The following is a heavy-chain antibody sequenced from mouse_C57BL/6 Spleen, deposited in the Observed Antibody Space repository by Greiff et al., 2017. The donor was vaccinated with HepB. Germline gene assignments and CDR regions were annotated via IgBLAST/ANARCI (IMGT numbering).Heavy chain of an antibody. D-gene: IGHD2-5*01. V-gene: IGHV14-1*01. J-gene: IGHJ4*01. CDR1: GYTFTSYY. CDR2: IDPEDGDT. CDR3: TTHYSNRGYAMDY. Sequence: VQLQQPGAELVKPGASVKLSCKASGYTFTSYYMHWVKQRPEQGLEWIGRIDPEDGDTEYAPKFQGKATMTADTSSNTAYLQLSSLTSEDTAVYYCTTHYSNRGYAMDYWGQGTSVTVSS.